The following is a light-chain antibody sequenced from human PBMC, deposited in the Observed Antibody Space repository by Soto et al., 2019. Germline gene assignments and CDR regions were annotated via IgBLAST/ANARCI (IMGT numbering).Light chain of an antibody. CDR2: SNN. CDR3: AAWDDSLNAVV. V-gene: IGLV1-44*01. Sequence: QSVLPQPPSASVTPGQRVTISCSGSSSNIGSNTVNWYQQLPGTAPKLLIYSNNQRPSGVPDRFSGSKSGTSASLAISGLQSEDEADYYCAAWDDSLNAVVFGGGTQLTVL. CDR1: SSNIGSNT. J-gene: IGLJ2*01.